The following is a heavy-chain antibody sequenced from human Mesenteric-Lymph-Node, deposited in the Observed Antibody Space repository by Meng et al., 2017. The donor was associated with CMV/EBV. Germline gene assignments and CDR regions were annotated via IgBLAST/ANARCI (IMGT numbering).Heavy chain of an antibody. CDR3: ARAPSRTGMDV. CDR1: GGSFSGYY. V-gene: IGHV4-34*01. Sequence: SETLSLTCAVYGGSFSGYYWSWIRQPPGKGLEWIGEINHSGSTNYNPSLKSRVTISVDTSKNQFSLKLSSVTAADTAVYYCARAPSRTGMDVWGQGTTVTV. CDR2: INHSGST. J-gene: IGHJ6*02.